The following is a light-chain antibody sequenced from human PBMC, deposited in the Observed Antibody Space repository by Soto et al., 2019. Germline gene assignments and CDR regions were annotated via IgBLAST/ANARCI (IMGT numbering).Light chain of an antibody. Sequence: DIQMTQSPSTLSASVGDRVTITCRASQSISTWLAWYQQKPGKAPKILIYKASSLESGVPSRFSGSGSGTEFTLTISSLQPDHFATYYCQQYNTYSRTFGQGTKLEIK. V-gene: IGKV1-5*03. J-gene: IGKJ2*01. CDR1: QSISTW. CDR3: QQYNTYSRT. CDR2: KAS.